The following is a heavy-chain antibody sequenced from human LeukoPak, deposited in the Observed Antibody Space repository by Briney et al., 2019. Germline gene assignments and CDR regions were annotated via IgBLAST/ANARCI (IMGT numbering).Heavy chain of an antibody. D-gene: IGHD2-15*01. CDR3: ASSYCSGGSCYEYYFDY. CDR1: GFTFSSYS. CDR2: ISSSNSYI. V-gene: IGHV3-21*01. J-gene: IGHJ4*02. Sequence: GGSLRLSCAASGFTFSSYSMNWVRQAPGKGLEWVSSISSSNSYIYYADSVEGRFIISRDNAKNSLYLQMSSLRAEDTAVYYCASSYCSGGSCYEYYFDYWGQGTLVTVSS.